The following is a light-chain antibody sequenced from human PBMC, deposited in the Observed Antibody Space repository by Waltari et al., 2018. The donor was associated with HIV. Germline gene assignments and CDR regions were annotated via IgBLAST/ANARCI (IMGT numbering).Light chain of an antibody. CDR2: ERA. J-gene: IGLJ3*02. V-gene: IGLV1-47*01. CDR1: SSNIGSHF. CDR3: AAWDNYLNAWV. Sequence: QSVLTQPPSTSATPGQRVTILCSGASSNIGSHFVSWYQHLPGATPKLLIYERARRPSGVPDRFSGSESGTSASLAISGLRSEDEADYYCAAWDNYLNAWVFGGGTRVTVL.